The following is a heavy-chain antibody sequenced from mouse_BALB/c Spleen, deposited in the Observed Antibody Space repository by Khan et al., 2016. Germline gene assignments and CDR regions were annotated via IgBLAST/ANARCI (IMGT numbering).Heavy chain of an antibody. CDR3: ARHRSYYCDY. CDR2: INPYNDDT. J-gene: IGHJ2*01. Sequence: VQLKQSGPELVKPGASVKMSCKASGYTFTSYVIYWVKQKPGQGLEWIGYINPYNDDTKYNEKFKGKATLTSDKSSSTAYIELSSLTSKDSAVYYCARHRSYYCDYWGQGTTLTVSS. CDR1: GYTFTSYV. V-gene: IGHV1S136*01.